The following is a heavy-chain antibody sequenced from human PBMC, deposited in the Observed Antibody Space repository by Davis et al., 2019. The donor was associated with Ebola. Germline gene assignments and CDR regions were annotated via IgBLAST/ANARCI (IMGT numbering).Heavy chain of an antibody. Sequence: MPSETLSLTCAVSGDSISSSNWWSWVRQPPGKGLEWIGEISQSGSTNYNPSLKSRVTISVDKSKNQFSLKLSSVTAADTAVYYCAREGFWSGYHNYYYYYGMDVWGQGTTVTVSS. CDR2: ISQSGST. CDR1: GDSISSSNW. J-gene: IGHJ6*02. D-gene: IGHD3-3*01. V-gene: IGHV4-4*02. CDR3: AREGFWSGYHNYYYYYGMDV.